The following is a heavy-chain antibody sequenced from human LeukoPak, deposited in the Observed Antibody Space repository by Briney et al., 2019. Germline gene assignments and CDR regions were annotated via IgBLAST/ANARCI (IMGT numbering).Heavy chain of an antibody. CDR3: ARHGDSSDLDAFDI. Sequence: GGSLRLSCAASGFTFDDYGMSWVRQAPGKGLEWISGINSNGGSTGYADSVKGRFTISRDNAKNSLYLQMNSLRAEDTALYYCARHGDSSDLDAFDIWGQGTMVTVSS. CDR2: INSNGGST. J-gene: IGHJ3*02. D-gene: IGHD3-22*01. CDR1: GFTFDDYG. V-gene: IGHV3-20*04.